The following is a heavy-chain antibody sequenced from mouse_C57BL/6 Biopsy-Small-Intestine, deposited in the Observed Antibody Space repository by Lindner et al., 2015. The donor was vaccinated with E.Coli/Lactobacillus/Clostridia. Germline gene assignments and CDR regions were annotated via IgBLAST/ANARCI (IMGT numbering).Heavy chain of an antibody. CDR3: ARNWDRYFDV. CDR2: IHPGSGYT. J-gene: IGHJ1*03. Sequence: VQLQESGAELVRPGTSVNVSCKASGYAFTNYLIEWVKQRPGQGLEWIGVIHPGSGYTNYNEKFKDKATLTADKSSSTAYMLLSSLTSEDSAVYFCARNWDRYFDVWGTGTTVTVSS. V-gene: IGHV1-54*01. CDR1: GYAFTNYL. D-gene: IGHD4-1*01.